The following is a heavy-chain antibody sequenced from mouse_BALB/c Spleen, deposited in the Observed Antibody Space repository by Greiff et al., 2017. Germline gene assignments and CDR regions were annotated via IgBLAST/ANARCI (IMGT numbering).Heavy chain of an antibody. D-gene: IGHD4-1*01. CDR3: ARWDQKGFFDY. CDR2: ISSGSSTI. Sequence: EVQGVESGGGLVQPGGSRKLSCAASGFTFSSFGMHWVRQAPEKGLEWVAYISSGSSTIYYADTVKGRFTISRDNPKNTLFLQMTSLRSEDTAMYYCARWDQKGFFDYWGQGTTLTVSS. CDR1: GFTFSSFG. J-gene: IGHJ2*01. V-gene: IGHV5-17*02.